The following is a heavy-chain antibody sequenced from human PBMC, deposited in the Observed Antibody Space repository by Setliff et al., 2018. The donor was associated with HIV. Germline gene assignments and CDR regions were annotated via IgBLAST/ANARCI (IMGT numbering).Heavy chain of an antibody. CDR2: INRSGST. D-gene: IGHD6-19*01. J-gene: IGHJ4*02. CDR1: GGSFSGYY. V-gene: IGHV4-34*01. CDR3: ARETEAGTFDY. Sequence: SETLSLTCAVYGGSFSGYYWSWVRQPPGKGLEWNGEINRSGSTNYNPSLKSRVTVSVDTSKNQFSLKVSSVTAADTAVYYCARETEAGTFDYWGQGTLVTVSS.